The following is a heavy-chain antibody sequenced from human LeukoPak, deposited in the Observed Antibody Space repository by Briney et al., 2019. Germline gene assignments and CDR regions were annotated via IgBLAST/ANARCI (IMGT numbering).Heavy chain of an antibody. CDR3: ARSLTARGSYAL. CDR2: IYPGDSDT. J-gene: IGHJ4*02. CDR1: GYSFTSYW. D-gene: IGHD1-26*01. Sequence: GESLKISCKGFGYSFTSYWIGWARQMPGKGLEWMGIIYPGDSDTRYSPSFQGQVIISADKSISTAYLQWSSLKASDTAMYFCARSLTARGSYALWGQGTLVTASS. V-gene: IGHV5-51*01.